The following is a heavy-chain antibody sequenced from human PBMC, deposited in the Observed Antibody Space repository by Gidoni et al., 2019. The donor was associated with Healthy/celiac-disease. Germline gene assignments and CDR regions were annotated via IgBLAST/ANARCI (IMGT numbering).Heavy chain of an antibody. Sequence: QVQLQESGPGLVKPSETLSLTCTVSGGSISSYYWSWIRQPPGKGLEWIGYIYYSGSTNYNPSLKSRVTISVDTSKNQFSLKLSSVTAADTAVYYCARVGVLGDLFDYWGQGTLVTVSS. CDR1: GGSISSYY. CDR2: IYYSGST. J-gene: IGHJ4*02. CDR3: ARVGVLGDLFDY. D-gene: IGHD3-16*01. V-gene: IGHV4-59*01.